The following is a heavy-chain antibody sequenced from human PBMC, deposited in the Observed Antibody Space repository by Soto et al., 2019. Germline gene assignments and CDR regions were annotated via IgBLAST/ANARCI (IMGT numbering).Heavy chain of an antibody. CDR1: RFSFSSYE. Sequence: GGSLRLSCVASRFSFSSYEMSWVRQAAGKGLEWVSRVSLTGDRTNYAGSVKDRFTVSRDNFKNTLYLEMDSLRPEDTAIYYCARGGGYCTPTSCAIDSWGRGTPVTVSS. D-gene: IGHD2-8*01. CDR2: VSLTGDRT. V-gene: IGHV3-23*01. J-gene: IGHJ4*02. CDR3: ARGGGYCTPTSCAIDS.